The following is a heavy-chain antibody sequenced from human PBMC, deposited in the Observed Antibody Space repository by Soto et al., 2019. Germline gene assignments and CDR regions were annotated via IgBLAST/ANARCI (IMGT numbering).Heavy chain of an antibody. CDR2: INHRGST. Sequence: QVHLQQWGAGLLKPSETLSLTCAVYGGSFTGYYWSWIRQPPGKGPEWIGEINHRGSTNYNPSLRSRVTISLDTSKNQFSLKLNSVTAADTAVYYCATSYFDFWSGYYRGYYFDYWGQGTLVTVFS. CDR1: GGSFTGYY. V-gene: IGHV4-34*01. J-gene: IGHJ4*02. CDR3: ATSYFDFWSGYYRGYYFDY. D-gene: IGHD3-3*01.